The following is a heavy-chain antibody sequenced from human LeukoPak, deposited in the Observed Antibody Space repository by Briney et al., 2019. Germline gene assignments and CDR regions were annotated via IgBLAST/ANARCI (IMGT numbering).Heavy chain of an antibody. CDR1: GGSISSYY. Sequence: SETLSLTCTVSGGSISSYYWSWIRQPPGKGLEWIGYIYYSGGTSYNPSLKSRVTISVDTSKNQFSLKLSSVTAADTAVYYCARARYCSSTSCINYYYYMDVWGKGTTVTISS. J-gene: IGHJ6*03. CDR2: IYYSGGT. D-gene: IGHD2-2*01. V-gene: IGHV4-59*08. CDR3: ARARYCSSTSCINYYYYMDV.